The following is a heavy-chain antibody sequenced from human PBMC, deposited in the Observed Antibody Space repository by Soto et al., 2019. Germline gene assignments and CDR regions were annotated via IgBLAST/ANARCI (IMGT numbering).Heavy chain of an antibody. J-gene: IGHJ2*01. Sequence: PGGSLRLSCAASGFTFSSYAMSWVRQAPGKGLEWVSAISGSGGSTYYADSVKGRFTISRDNSKNTLYLQMNSLRAEDTAVYYCTTPNWGNYYWYFDLWGRGTLVTSPQ. D-gene: IGHD7-27*01. CDR3: TTPNWGNYYWYFDL. CDR2: ISGSGGST. CDR1: GFTFSSYA. V-gene: IGHV3-23*01.